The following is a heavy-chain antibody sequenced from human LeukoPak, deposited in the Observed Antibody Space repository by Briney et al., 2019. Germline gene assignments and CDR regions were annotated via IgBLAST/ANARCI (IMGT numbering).Heavy chain of an antibody. CDR1: GFTFSAYG. CDR3: ARDSGRADILDY. D-gene: IGHD3-10*01. Sequence: GRSLRLSCAASGFTFSAYGTHWVSQAPGKGLEWEAVIRYDGSNKYYAESVKGRFTISRDNSKNTLYLQMNSLRAEDTAVYYYARDSGRADILDYWGQGTLVTVSS. CDR2: IRYDGSNK. J-gene: IGHJ4*02. V-gene: IGHV3-33*01.